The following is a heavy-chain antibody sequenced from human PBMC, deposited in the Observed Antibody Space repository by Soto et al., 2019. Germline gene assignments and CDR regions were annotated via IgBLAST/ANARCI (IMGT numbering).Heavy chain of an antibody. CDR2: ISSSGSTI. Sequence: QVQLVESGGGLVKPGGSLRLSCAASGFTFSDYYMSWIRQAPGKGLEWVSYISSSGSTIYYADSVKGRFTISRDNAKNSLYLQMNSLRAEDTAVYYCARDEVDSGYDYGYYYYYYMDVWGKGTTVTVSS. V-gene: IGHV3-11*01. J-gene: IGHJ6*03. CDR1: GFTFSDYY. CDR3: ARDEVDSGYDYGYYYYYYMDV. D-gene: IGHD5-12*01.